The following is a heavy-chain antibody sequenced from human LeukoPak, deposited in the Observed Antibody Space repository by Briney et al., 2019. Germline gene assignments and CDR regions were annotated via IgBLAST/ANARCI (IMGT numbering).Heavy chain of an antibody. CDR3: AKTPTRGTLRLFFKY. CDR2: ISGSGGST. CDR1: GFTFSSYA. D-gene: IGHD5/OR15-5a*01. Sequence: PGGSLRLSCAASGFTFSSYAMSWVRQATGKGLEWVSAISGSGGSTYYADSVKGRFTISRDNSKNTLYLQMNSLRAEDTAVYYCAKTPTRGTLRLFFKYWGQGTLVTVSS. J-gene: IGHJ4*02. V-gene: IGHV3-23*01.